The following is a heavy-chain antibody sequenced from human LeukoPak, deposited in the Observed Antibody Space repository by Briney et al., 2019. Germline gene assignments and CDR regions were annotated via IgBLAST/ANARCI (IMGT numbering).Heavy chain of an antibody. CDR3: ARNWFDP. CDR1: GFPFSDFS. CDR2: IYSGGST. Sequence: GGSLRLSCATSGFPFSDFSMSWVRQAPGKGLEWVSVIYSGGSTYYADSVKGRFTIPRDKSKNTVYLQMNSLRFGDTAMYYCARNWFDPWGQGTLVTVSS. V-gene: IGHV3-53*05. J-gene: IGHJ5*02.